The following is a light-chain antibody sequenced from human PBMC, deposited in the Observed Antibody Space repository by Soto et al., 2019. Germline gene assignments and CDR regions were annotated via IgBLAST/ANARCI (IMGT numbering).Light chain of an antibody. CDR3: QQYGGSRCP. CDR2: GAS. J-gene: IGKJ1*01. CDR1: QSVSSTY. Sequence: EIVLTQSPGTLSLSPGERATLSCTASQSVSSTYLAWYQQKPVQAPRLLIYGASNMATGIPDRFSGSESVTDFTLTITVLEPEYGAVYDYQQYGGSRCPFCQGTRV. V-gene: IGKV3-20*01.